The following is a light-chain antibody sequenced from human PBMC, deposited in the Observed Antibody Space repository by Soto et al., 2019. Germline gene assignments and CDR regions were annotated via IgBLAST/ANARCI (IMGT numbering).Light chain of an antibody. J-gene: IGLJ1*01. V-gene: IGLV2-23*01. CDR1: SSDVGSYNL. CDR2: EGS. CDR3: CSYAGSSTHYV. Sequence: QSALTQPASVSGSPGQSITISCTGTSSDVGSYNLVSWYQQHPGKAPKLMIYEGSKRPSGVSNRFSGSKSGNTASLTISGLQAEDEAYYYCCSYAGSSTHYVFGTGTKLTVL.